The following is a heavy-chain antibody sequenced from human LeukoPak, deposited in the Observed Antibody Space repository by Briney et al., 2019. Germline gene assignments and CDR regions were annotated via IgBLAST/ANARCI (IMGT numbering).Heavy chain of an antibody. J-gene: IGHJ5*02. CDR1: VASFSVDY. CDR3: AQVHGNWFDP. V-gene: IGHV4-34*01. CDR2: SNHSGST. Sequence: WETLSLTSPFHVASFSVDYWTWTRQPPAKGLEWIGESNHSGSTNYNPTLKSRVTISVDTSKNQFSLKLSSVTAAVTAVYYCAQVHGNWFDPWGQGTLVTVSS.